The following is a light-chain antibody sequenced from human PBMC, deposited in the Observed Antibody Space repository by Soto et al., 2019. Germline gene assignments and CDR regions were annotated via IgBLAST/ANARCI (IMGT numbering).Light chain of an antibody. Sequence: DIQMTQSPSTLPSSLGDRVTITFRASQSISSWLAWYQQKPGKAPKVLIYDASSLQSGVPSRFSGSGSGTEFTLTISSLQPEDFATYYCLQHNSYPHTFGQGTKVDI. CDR2: DAS. J-gene: IGKJ1*01. CDR3: LQHNSYPHT. CDR1: QSISSW. V-gene: IGKV1-5*01.